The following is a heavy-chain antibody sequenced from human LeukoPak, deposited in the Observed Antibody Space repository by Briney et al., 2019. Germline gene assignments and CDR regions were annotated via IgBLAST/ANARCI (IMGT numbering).Heavy chain of an antibody. D-gene: IGHD6-6*01. V-gene: IGHV4-59*02. CDR3: ARLREIRAARRIKYYFNY. Sequence: SETLSLTCTVSGGSVSSWYWSWIRQPPGKGLEWIGYIYDSGNTNYNPSLKSRVTISVDTSKNQFSLKLSSVTAADTAVYYCARLREIRAARRIKYYFNYGGQETPAPVSS. CDR1: GGSVSSWY. J-gene: IGHJ4*02. CDR2: IYDSGNT.